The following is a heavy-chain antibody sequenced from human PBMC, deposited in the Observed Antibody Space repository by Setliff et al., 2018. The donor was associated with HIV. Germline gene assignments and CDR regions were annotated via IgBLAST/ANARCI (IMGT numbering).Heavy chain of an antibody. CDR2: MMTIFSTT. V-gene: IGHV1-69*05. D-gene: IGHD1-26*01. CDR3: ATEGAGGSYQRASALDV. CDR1: GGTFSSYA. J-gene: IGHJ3*01. Sequence: SVKVSCKASGGTFSSYAISRVRQAPGQGLEWMGGMMTIFSTTNYARKFQGRVTITTDESTGTAYMELSNLRSEDTAVYYCATEGAGGSYQRASALDVWGQGTMVTVSS.